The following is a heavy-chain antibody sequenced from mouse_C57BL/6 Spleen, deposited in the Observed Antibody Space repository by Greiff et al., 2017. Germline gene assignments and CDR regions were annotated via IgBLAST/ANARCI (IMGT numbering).Heavy chain of an antibody. D-gene: IGHD1-1*01. Sequence: QVQLQQPGAELVKPGASVKLSCTASGYTFTSYWMPWVKQRPGRGLEWIGRIDPNSGGTKYNEKFKSKATLTVDKPSSTTYLQLSSQTSEDSADYYCARSIGDYYYGSSYDYWGQGTTLTVAS. CDR1: GYTFTSYW. V-gene: IGHV1-72*01. CDR2: IDPNSGGT. J-gene: IGHJ2*01. CDR3: ARSIGDYYYGSSYDY.